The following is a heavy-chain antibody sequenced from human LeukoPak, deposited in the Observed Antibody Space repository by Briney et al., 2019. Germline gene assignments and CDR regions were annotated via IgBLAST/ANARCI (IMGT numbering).Heavy chain of an antibody. CDR2: INWNGGRT. CDR3: ARDHTYYDILTGYRNYYYMDV. V-gene: IGHV3-20*04. J-gene: IGHJ6*03. D-gene: IGHD3-9*01. Sequence: GGSLRLSCAASGFTFDDYGLSWVRLAPGKGLEWVSGINWNGGRTGYADSVKGRFTISRDSAKNTLYLQMNSLRAEDTAVYYCARDHTYYDILTGYRNYYYMDVWGKGTTVTISS. CDR1: GFTFDDYG.